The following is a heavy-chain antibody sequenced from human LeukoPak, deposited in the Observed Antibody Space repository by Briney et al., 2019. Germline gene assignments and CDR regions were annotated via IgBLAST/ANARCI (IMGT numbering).Heavy chain of an antibody. CDR2: ISGSGGST. V-gene: IGHV3-23*01. J-gene: IGHJ4*02. Sequence: GGSLRLSCAASGFTFSSYGMSWVRQAPGKGLEWVSAISGSGGSTYYADSVKGRFTISRDNSKNTLYLQMNSLRAEDTAVYYCAKDLFADYGGTGDWGQGTLVTVSS. CDR1: GFTFSSYG. CDR3: AKDLFADYGGTGD. D-gene: IGHD4-23*01.